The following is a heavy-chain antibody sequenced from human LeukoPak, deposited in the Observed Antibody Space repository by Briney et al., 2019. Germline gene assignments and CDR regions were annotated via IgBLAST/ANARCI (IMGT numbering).Heavy chain of an antibody. CDR1: GDSFSSDA. J-gene: IGHJ4*02. D-gene: IGHD6-25*01. CDR2: IIPILGVT. CDR3: ATQSSGWHIYYFDH. Sequence: ASVKVSCKACGDSFSSDAISWLRPVPGQGGAGVGRIIPILGVTHYALKFRGRVTITADKSTSAADMELRSLTSDDTAVYYCATQSSGWHIYYFDHWGQGTLVTVSS. V-gene: IGHV1-69*04.